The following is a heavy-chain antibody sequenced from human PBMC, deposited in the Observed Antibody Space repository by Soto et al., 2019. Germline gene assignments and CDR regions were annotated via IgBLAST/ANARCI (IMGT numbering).Heavy chain of an antibody. CDR3: ASFLAAAGTPPAFGFDY. Sequence: PSETLSLTCTVSGGSISSYYWSWIRQPPGKGLEWIGYIYYSGSTNYNPSLKSRVTISVDTSKNQFSLKLSSVTAADTAVYYCASFLAAAGTPPAFGFDYWGQGTLVTVSS. CDR1: GGSISSYY. D-gene: IGHD6-13*01. J-gene: IGHJ4*02. CDR2: IYYSGST. V-gene: IGHV4-59*08.